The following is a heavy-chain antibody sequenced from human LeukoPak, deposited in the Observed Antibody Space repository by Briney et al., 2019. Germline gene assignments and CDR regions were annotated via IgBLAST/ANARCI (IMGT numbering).Heavy chain of an antibody. Sequence: ASVKVSCKASGYTFTSYDINWVRQATGQGLEWMGWINPNSGGTNYAQKLQGRVTMTTDTSTSTAYMELRSLRSDDTAVYYCARRVGYSYGYYYYYYMDVWGKGTTVTISS. J-gene: IGHJ6*03. D-gene: IGHD5-18*01. CDR2: INPNSGGT. CDR1: GYTFTSYD. V-gene: IGHV1-18*01. CDR3: ARRVGYSYGYYYYYYMDV.